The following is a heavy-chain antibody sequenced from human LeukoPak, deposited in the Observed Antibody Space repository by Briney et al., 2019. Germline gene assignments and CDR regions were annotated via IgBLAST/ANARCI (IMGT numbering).Heavy chain of an antibody. CDR3: ARPPGIAAAWFDP. CDR2: IDNSGST. Sequence: PSETLSLTCTVSGGSISSSSYYWGWIRQPPGKGLEWIGSIDNSGSTYYNPSLKSRVTISVDTSKDQFSLKLNSVTAADTAVYYCARPPGIAAAWFDPWGQGILVTVSS. CDR1: GGSISSSSYY. V-gene: IGHV4-39*01. D-gene: IGHD6-13*01. J-gene: IGHJ5*02.